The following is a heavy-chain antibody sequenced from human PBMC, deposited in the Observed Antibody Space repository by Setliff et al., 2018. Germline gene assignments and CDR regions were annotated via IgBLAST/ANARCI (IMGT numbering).Heavy chain of an antibody. CDR1: GGSISSGNYY. J-gene: IGHJ4*02. Sequence: SETLSLTCRVSGGSISSGNYYWGLIRQPPGEGLEWVATIYYSGSTYSNPSLKSRLIISVDAPDNQFSVKLSSVTAADTAVYYCERRQLGTMENYWGPGALVTVSS. D-gene: IGHD2-2*01. CDR2: IYYSGST. V-gene: IGHV4-39*01. CDR3: ERRQLGTMENY.